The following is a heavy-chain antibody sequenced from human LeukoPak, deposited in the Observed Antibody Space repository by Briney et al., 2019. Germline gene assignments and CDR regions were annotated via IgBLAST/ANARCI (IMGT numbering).Heavy chain of an antibody. CDR1: GYTFTRYD. J-gene: IGHJ6*02. D-gene: IGHD3-9*01. CDR2: MNPNSGNT. V-gene: IGHV1-8*01. CDR3: ARTERGYDILTGYFNYVIYYYYGMDV. Sequence: ASVKVSCKASGYTFTRYDINWVRQATGQGLEGMGWMNPNSGNTGYAQKFQGRVTMTRTTSISTAYMELSSLRSEDTAVYYCARTERGYDILTGYFNYVIYYYYGMDVWGQGTTVTVSS.